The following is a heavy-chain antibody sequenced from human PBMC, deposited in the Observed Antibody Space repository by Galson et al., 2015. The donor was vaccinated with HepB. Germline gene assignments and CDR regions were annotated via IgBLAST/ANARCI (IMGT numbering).Heavy chain of an antibody. CDR2: ISGSGGST. D-gene: IGHD3-22*01. J-gene: IGHJ3*02. V-gene: IGHV3-23*01. CDR1: GFTFSSYA. Sequence: SLRLSCAASGFTFSSYAMSWVRQAPGKGLEWVSAISGSGGSTYYADSVKGRFTISRDNSKNTLYLQMNSLRAEDTAVYYCVLTMIVGGPLDAFDIWGQGTMVTVSS. CDR3: VLTMIVGGPLDAFDI.